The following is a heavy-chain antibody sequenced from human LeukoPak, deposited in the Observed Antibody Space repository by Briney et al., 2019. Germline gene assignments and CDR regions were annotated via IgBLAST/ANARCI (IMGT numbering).Heavy chain of an antibody. D-gene: IGHD2-2*01. CDR1: GFTFAVYG. CDR3: AKDSKIPQYPLDY. CDR2: INWIGGST. J-gene: IGHJ4*02. Sequence: PGGSLRLSCAASGFTFAVYGMSCGRQAPRKRLEWVSGINWIGGSTGYADTVKGRFTIFRDNPKNSLYLQINSLRAEDTALYYCAKDSKIPQYPLDYCDRGTLVTVSS. V-gene: IGHV3-20*04.